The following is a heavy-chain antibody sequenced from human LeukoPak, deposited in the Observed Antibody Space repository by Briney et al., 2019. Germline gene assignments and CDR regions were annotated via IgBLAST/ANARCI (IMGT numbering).Heavy chain of an antibody. CDR2: ISGSGGST. CDR3: AEDEGDIVVVVAASPFDY. Sequence: PGGSLRLSCAASGFTFSSYAMSWVRQAPGKGLEWVSAISGSGGSTYYADSVKGRFTISRDNSKNTLYLQMNSLRAEDTAVYYCAEDEGDIVVVVAASPFDYWGQGTLVTVSS. D-gene: IGHD2-15*01. CDR1: GFTFSSYA. V-gene: IGHV3-23*01. J-gene: IGHJ4*02.